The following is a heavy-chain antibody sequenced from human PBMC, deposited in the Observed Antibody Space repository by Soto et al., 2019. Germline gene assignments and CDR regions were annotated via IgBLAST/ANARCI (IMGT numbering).Heavy chain of an antibody. Sequence: GASVKVSCKASGYTFTSYYMHWVRQAPGQGLERMGIINPSGGSTSYAQKFQGRVTMTRDTSTSTVYMELSSLRSEDTAVYYCLTIFGVVLRMDVWGQGTTVTVSS. J-gene: IGHJ6*02. D-gene: IGHD3-3*01. CDR1: GYTFTSYY. CDR2: INPSGGST. CDR3: LTIFGVVLRMDV. V-gene: IGHV1-46*01.